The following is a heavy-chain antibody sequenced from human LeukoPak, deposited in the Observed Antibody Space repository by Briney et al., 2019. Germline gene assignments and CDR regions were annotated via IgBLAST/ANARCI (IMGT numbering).Heavy chain of an antibody. V-gene: IGHV3-9*01. Sequence: SLRLSCAASGFILDDYAMHWVRQAPGKGLEWDSGISWNSGSLAYADSVKGRFTISRDNAKNSLYLQMNSLRTEDTAWYYCARGLGGDQGYFDLWGRGTLATVSS. CDR1: GFILDDYA. CDR3: ARGLGGDQGYFDL. J-gene: IGHJ2*01. CDR2: ISWNSGSL. D-gene: IGHD3-10*01.